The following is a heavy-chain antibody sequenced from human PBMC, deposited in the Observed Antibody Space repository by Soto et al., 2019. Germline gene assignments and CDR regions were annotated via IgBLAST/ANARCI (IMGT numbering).Heavy chain of an antibody. CDR3: ARGGYDYWSGYYISDP. D-gene: IGHD3-3*01. V-gene: IGHV1-3*01. CDR1: GYTFTSYA. CDR2: INAGNGNT. Sequence: GASVKVSCKASGYTFTSYAMHWVRQAPGQRLEWMGWINAGNGNTKYSQKFQGRVTITRDTSASTAYMELSSLRSEDTAVYYCARGGYDYWSGYYISDPWGQGTLVTVPS. J-gene: IGHJ5*02.